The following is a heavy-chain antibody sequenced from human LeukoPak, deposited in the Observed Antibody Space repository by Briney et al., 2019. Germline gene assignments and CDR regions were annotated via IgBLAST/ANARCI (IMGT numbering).Heavy chain of an antibody. CDR1: GFTFSSYA. V-gene: IGHV3-11*01. CDR2: ISSSGSTI. J-gene: IGHJ5*02. Sequence: GGSLRLSCGASGFTFSSYAMSWIRQAAGKGLEGGSYISSSGSTIYYADSVKGRFTISRDNAKNSLYLQMNSLRAEDTAVYYCARRHHSYGLGFDPWGQGTLVTVSS. D-gene: IGHD5-18*01. CDR3: ARRHHSYGLGFDP.